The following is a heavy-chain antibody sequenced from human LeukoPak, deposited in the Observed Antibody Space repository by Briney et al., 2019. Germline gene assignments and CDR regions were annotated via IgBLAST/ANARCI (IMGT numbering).Heavy chain of an antibody. V-gene: IGHV4-59*08. Sequence: SETLSLTCTVSGGSISSYYWSWIRQPPGKGLEWIGYIYYSGSTNYNPSLKGRVTISVDTSKNQFSLKLSSVTAADTAVYYCARGDYGDLFSYWGQGTLVTVSS. CDR3: ARGDYGDLFSY. J-gene: IGHJ4*02. D-gene: IGHD4-17*01. CDR2: IYYSGST. CDR1: GGSISSYY.